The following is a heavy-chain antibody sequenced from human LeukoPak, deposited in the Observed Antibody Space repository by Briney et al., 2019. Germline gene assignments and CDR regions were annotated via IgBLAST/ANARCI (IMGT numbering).Heavy chain of an antibody. CDR1: GFTFSSYA. CDR2: ISYDGSNE. V-gene: IGHV3-30*04. CDR3: ARDGSYYDILTGYFDY. J-gene: IGHJ4*02. D-gene: IGHD3-9*01. Sequence: PGGSLRLSCAASGFTFSSYAMHWVRQAPGKGLEWVAVISYDGSNEYYADSVKGRFTISRDNSKNTLYLQMNSLRAEDTAVYYCARDGSYYDILTGYFDYWGQGTLVTVSS.